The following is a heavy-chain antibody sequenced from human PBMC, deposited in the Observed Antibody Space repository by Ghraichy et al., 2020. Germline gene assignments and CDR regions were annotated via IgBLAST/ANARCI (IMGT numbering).Heavy chain of an antibody. D-gene: IGHD3-16*01. CDR2: ITSKAYGAKT. CDR3: SRVEYDYVWGTYSPYMDV. Sequence: SCAASGFTFGDYAMSWFRQAPGKGLEWVGFITSKAYGAKTEYAASVKGRFTISRDDSKRIAYLQMNNLKTEDTAVYYCSRVEYDYVWGTYSPYMDVWGKGTTVTVSS. CDR1: GFTFGDYA. V-gene: IGHV3-49*03. J-gene: IGHJ6*03.